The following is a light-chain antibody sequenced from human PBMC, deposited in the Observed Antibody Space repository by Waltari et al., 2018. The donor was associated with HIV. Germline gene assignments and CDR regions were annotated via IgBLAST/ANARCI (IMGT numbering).Light chain of an antibody. CDR3: SSYTSSSTL. CDR2: DVS. CDR1: SSDVGGYNS. Sequence: QSALTQPASVSGSPGQSLPISCTGTSSDVGGYNSVSWYQQHQGKAPKLMIYDVSNRPSGVSNRFSGSKSGNTASLTISGLQAEDEADYYCSSYTSSSTLFGGGTKLTVL. J-gene: IGLJ2*01. V-gene: IGLV2-14*03.